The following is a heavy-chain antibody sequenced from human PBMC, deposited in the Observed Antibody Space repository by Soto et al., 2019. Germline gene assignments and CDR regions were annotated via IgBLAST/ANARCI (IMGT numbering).Heavy chain of an antibody. V-gene: IGHV3-23*01. J-gene: IGHJ4*02. CDR2: ISGNGGST. CDR3: AKGQGEYSGYDYYFEH. CDR1: GVTFSSYA. D-gene: IGHD5-12*01. Sequence: PGESLKISCAVSGVTFSSYAMSWVRQAPGKGLQWVSAISGNGGSTYYADSVKGRFTISRDNSKNTLHLQMNSLRAEDTALYYCAKGQGEYSGYDYYFEHWGQGTQVTVSS.